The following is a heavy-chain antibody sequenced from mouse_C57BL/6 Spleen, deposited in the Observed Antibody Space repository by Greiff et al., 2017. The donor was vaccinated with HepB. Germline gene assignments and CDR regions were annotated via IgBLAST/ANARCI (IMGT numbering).Heavy chain of an antibody. J-gene: IGHJ3*01. CDR3: ARPSNWDVGFAY. CDR2: INPSSGYT. CDR1: GYTFTSYW. V-gene: IGHV1-7*01. D-gene: IGHD4-1*01. Sequence: VQLQQSGAELAKPGASVKLSCKASGYTFTSYWMHWVKQRPGQGLEWIGYINPSSGYTKYNQKFKDKATSTADKSSSTAYMQLSSLTYEDSAVYYCARPSNWDVGFAYWGQGTLVTVSA.